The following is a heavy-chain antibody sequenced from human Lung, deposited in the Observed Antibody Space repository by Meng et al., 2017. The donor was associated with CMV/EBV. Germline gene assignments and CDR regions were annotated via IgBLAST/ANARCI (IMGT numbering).Heavy chain of an antibody. Sequence: GGSLRLXCAASGFPFSSRAMSWVRQAPGKGLEWVSAISASGGSTYYADFVKGRFTISRDNSKNTLYLQMNSLRAEDTAVYYWANQKITGGTFDSWGQGTVVTVSS. CDR2: ISASGGST. V-gene: IGHV3-23*01. CDR1: GFPFSSRA. CDR3: ANQKITGGTFDS. D-gene: IGHD7-27*01. J-gene: IGHJ4*02.